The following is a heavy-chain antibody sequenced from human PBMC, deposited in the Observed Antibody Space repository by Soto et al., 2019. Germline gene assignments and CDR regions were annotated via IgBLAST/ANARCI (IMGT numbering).Heavy chain of an antibody. D-gene: IGHD2-2*01. CDR2: IYPGDSDT. Sequence: GESLKISCKGSGYSFTSYWIGWVRQMPGKGLEWMGIIYPGDSDTRYSPSFQGQVTISADKSISTAYLQWSSLKASDTAMYYCARLGEPLVVAADYYGMDVWGQGTTVTVS. CDR1: GYSFTSYW. V-gene: IGHV5-51*01. CDR3: ARLGEPLVVAADYYGMDV. J-gene: IGHJ6*02.